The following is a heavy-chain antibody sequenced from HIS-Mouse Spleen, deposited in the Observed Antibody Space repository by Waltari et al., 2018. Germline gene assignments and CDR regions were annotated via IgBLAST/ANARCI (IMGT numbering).Heavy chain of an antibody. CDR1: GGSISSSSYY. CDR3: AREIPYSSSWYDWYFDL. CDR2: IYYSAGT. J-gene: IGHJ2*01. Sequence: QLQLQESGPGLVKPSETLSLTCTVSGGSISSSSYYWGWIRQPPGKGLEWIGSIYYSAGTDSNPYLKSRVTISVDTSKNQFSLKLSSVTAADTAVYYCAREIPYSSSWYDWYFDLWGRGTLVTVSS. D-gene: IGHD6-13*01. V-gene: IGHV4-39*07.